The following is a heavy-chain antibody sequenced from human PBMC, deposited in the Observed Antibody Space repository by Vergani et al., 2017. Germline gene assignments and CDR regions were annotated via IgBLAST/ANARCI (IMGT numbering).Heavy chain of an antibody. CDR3: ARGPPGEWFFDY. D-gene: IGHD3-3*01. J-gene: IGHJ4*02. CDR1: GGTFSSYA. CDR2: INPSGGST. V-gene: IGHV1-46*01. Sequence: QVQLVQSGAEVKKPGSSVKVSCKASGGTFSSYAISWVRQAPGQGLEWMGIINPSGGSTNYPQKFPGRVTMTRDTSTSTVYMELSRLRSEDTAVYYCARGPPGEWFFDYWGQGSLVTVSS.